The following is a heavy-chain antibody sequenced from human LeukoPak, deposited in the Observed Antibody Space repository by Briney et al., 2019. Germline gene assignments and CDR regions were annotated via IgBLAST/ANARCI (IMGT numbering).Heavy chain of an antibody. CDR2: IIPIFGTA. CDR3: ARDDDGYYGWFDP. D-gene: IGHD3-22*01. V-gene: IGHV1-69*13. Sequence: SVKISCKASGGTFSSYAISWVRQAPGQGLEWMGGIIPIFGTANYAQKFQGRVTITADESTSTAYMELSSLRSEDTAVYYCARDDDGYYGWFDPWGQGTLVTVSS. J-gene: IGHJ5*02. CDR1: GGTFSSYA.